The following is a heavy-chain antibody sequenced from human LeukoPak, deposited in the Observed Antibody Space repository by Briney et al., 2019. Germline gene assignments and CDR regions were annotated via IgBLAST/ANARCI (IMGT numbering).Heavy chain of an antibody. D-gene: IGHD3-22*01. CDR2: SRGGGAST. Sequence: GGSVRISCAASGFIFSTSAMSSVRQAAGERLDWVSTSRGGGASTYYADYVKGRFTISTDNSKNTLFLQMNSMRAEDTAVYHCAKGGGNYYDSSGYYNYFDYWGQGTLVTVSS. J-gene: IGHJ4*02. CDR1: GFIFSTSA. V-gene: IGHV3-23*01. CDR3: AKGGGNYYDSSGYYNYFDY.